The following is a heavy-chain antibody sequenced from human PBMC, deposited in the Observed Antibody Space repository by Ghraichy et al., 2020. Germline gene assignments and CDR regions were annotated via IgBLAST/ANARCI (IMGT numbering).Heavy chain of an antibody. CDR2: MSYDGSDT. CDR1: GFTFSSYA. V-gene: IGHV3-30-3*01. Sequence: GGSLRLSCAATGFTFSSYAMSWVRQAPGKGLEWVALMSYDGSDTHYADSVKGRFNISRDNSKNTLYLQMDSLSVDDTAVYFCARGPGSGSWTIDYWGRGTLVTVSS. J-gene: IGHJ4*02. CDR3: ARGPGSGSWTIDY. D-gene: IGHD6-13*01.